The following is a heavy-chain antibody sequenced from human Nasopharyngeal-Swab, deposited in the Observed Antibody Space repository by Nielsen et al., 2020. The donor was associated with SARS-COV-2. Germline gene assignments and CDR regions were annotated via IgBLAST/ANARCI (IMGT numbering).Heavy chain of an antibody. CDR2: INSDGSST. CDR1: GFTFSSYW. CDR3: ARGYYDFWSGYAGFDP. Sequence: GESLTISCAASGFTFSSYWMHSVPHAPGKGLVWVSRINSDGSSTSCADSVKGRFTISRDNAKNTQYLQMNSLRAEDTAVYYGARGYYDFWSGYAGFDPWGQGTLVTVSS. V-gene: IGHV3-74*01. D-gene: IGHD3-3*01. J-gene: IGHJ5*02.